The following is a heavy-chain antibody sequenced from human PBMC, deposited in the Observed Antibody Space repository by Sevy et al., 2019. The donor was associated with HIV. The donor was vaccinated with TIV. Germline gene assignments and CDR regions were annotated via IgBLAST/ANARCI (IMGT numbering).Heavy chain of an antibody. CDR1: GGSITSGDYF. Sequence: SETLSLTCTVSGGSITSGDYFWSWIRQPPGEGLEWIGYTYYSATTYYNPSLKSRIAISLETPKNQISLTLTSVTAADTAVYYCAARRAAAGSALDYWGQGTLVTVSS. CDR3: AARRAAAGSALDY. J-gene: IGHJ4*02. D-gene: IGHD6-13*01. CDR2: TYYSATT. V-gene: IGHV4-30-4*01.